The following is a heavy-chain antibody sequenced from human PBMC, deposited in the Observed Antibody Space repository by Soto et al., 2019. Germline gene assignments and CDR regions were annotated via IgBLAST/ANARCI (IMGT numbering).Heavy chain of an antibody. J-gene: IGHJ6*02. D-gene: IGHD3-10*01. V-gene: IGHV1-2*02. Sequence: QVQLVQSGAEVKKPGASVKVSCKASGYTFTGYYMHWVRQAPGQGLEWMGWIIPNSGGTNYAQKFQGRVNMTRDTSISTAYMELSRLRSDDTAVYYCARLLWFGEGNYYYGMDVWGQGTTVTVSS. CDR2: IIPNSGGT. CDR1: GYTFTGYY. CDR3: ARLLWFGEGNYYYGMDV.